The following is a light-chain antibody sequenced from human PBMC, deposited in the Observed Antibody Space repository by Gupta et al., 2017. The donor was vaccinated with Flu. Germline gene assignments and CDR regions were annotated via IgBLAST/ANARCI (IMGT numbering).Light chain of an antibody. J-gene: IGKJ3*01. CDR1: QSVSSY. CDR2: AAS. V-gene: IGKV3-11*01. CDR3: QQRSNWRFT. Sequence: EIVLTQSPATLSLSPGERATLSCRASQSVSSYLTWYQQKPGKAPRLLIYAASNRPTGIPARFSGSGSGTDFTLTISSLEPEDFAVYYCQQRSNWRFTFGPGTKVEIK.